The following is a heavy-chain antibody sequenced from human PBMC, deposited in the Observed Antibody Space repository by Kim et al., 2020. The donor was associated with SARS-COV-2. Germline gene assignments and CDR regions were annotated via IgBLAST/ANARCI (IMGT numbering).Heavy chain of an antibody. Sequence: GGSLRLSCAASGFTFSSYAMSWVRQAPGKGLEWVSAISGSGGSTYYADSVKGRFTISRDNSKNTLYLQMNSLRAEDTAVYYCAKGKGRLIQWLVPIELFCLDYWGQGTLVTVSS. CDR3: AKGKGRLIQWLVPIELFCLDY. CDR2: ISGSGGST. D-gene: IGHD6-19*01. CDR1: GFTFSSYA. J-gene: IGHJ4*02. V-gene: IGHV3-23*01.